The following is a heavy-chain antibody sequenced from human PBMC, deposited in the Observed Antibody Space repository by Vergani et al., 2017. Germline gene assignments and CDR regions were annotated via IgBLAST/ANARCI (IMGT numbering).Heavy chain of an antibody. Sequence: QVQLQESGPGLVKPSETLSLTCAVSGYSISSGYYWGWIRQPPGKGLEWIGSIYHSGSTNYNPSLKSRVTISVDKSKNQFSLKLSSVTAADTAVYYCARDTRAGLLWGRGTLVTVSS. CDR2: IYHSGST. V-gene: IGHV4-38-2*02. CDR1: GYSISSGYY. CDR3: ARDTRAGLL. J-gene: IGHJ2*01.